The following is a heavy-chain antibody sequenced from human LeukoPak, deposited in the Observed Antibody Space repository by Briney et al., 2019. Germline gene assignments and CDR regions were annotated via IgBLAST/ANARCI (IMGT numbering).Heavy chain of an antibody. CDR2: IYPNDADT. J-gene: IGHJ3*02. Sequence: GESLKISCQGSGYGFTTHWIAWVRHLPGRGLEWMGVIYPNDADTRYSPSFQGLVSISVDKSINTAYLRWSSLTASDTGMYYCARGTTRDRHGFDIWGQGTMVTVSS. V-gene: IGHV5-51*01. CDR3: ARGTTRDRHGFDI. CDR1: GYGFTTHW. D-gene: IGHD1-1*01.